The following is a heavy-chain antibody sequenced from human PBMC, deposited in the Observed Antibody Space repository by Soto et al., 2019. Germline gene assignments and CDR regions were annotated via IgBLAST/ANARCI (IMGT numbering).Heavy chain of an antibody. J-gene: IGHJ3*02. CDR1: GYSFTSYW. D-gene: IGHD3-22*01. Sequence: PGESLKISCKGSGYSFTSYWIGWVRQMPGKGLEWMGIIYPGDSDTRYSPSFQGQVTISADKSITTAYLQWSSLKASDTAMYYCARPLQVHGYYDSSGYYTRDAFDIWGQGTMVAVSS. CDR3: ARPLQVHGYYDSSGYYTRDAFDI. V-gene: IGHV5-51*01. CDR2: IYPGDSDT.